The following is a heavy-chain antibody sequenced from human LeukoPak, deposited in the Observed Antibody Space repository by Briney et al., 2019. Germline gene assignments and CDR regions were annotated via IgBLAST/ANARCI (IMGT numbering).Heavy chain of an antibody. CDR3: ARDYYGGSTSFYFDY. V-gene: IGHV7-4-1*02. D-gene: IGHD3-22*01. CDR2: INTNTGNP. Sequence: GASVKVSCKASGYTFTSYAMNWVRQAPGQGLEWMGWINTNTGNPTYAQGFTGRFVFSLDTYVSTAYLQISSLKAEDTAVYYCARDYYGGSTSFYFDYWGQGTLVTVSS. J-gene: IGHJ4*02. CDR1: GYTFTSYA.